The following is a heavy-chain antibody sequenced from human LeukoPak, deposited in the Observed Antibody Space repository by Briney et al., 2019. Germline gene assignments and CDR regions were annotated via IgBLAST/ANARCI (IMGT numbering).Heavy chain of an antibody. CDR2: ISAYNGNT. CDR1: GYTFTSYG. CDR3: ARDSSFDIAVAHRGLQH. Sequence: ASVNVSCKASGYTFTSYGISWVRQAPGQGLEWMGRISAYNGNTNYAQKLQGRVAMTTDTSTSTAYMELRSLRSDDTAVYYCARDSSFDIAVAHRGLQHWGQGTLVTVSS. D-gene: IGHD6-19*01. V-gene: IGHV1-18*01. J-gene: IGHJ1*01.